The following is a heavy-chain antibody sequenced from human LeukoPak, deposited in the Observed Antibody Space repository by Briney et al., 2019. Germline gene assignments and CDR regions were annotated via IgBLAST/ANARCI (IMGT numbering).Heavy chain of an antibody. CDR2: IKQDGSEK. D-gene: IGHD1-1*01. V-gene: IGHV3-7*04. CDR3: ARVTTNGYFEY. J-gene: IGHJ4*02. Sequence: PGGSLRLSCAASGFTFSSYWMSWVRQAPGKGLEWVANIKQDGSEKYYVDSVKGRFTISRDSAKSSLYLQMNSLRAEDTAVYFCARVTTNGYFEYWGQGSLVTVSP. CDR1: GFTFSSYW.